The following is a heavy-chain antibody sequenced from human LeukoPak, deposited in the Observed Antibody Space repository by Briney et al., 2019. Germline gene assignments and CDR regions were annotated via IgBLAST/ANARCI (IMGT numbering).Heavy chain of an antibody. Sequence: GGSLRLSCAASGFTFSSYSMNWVRQAPGKGLELVSYISSTSSTIYYADSVKGRFTISRDNAKNSLYLQMNSLRAEDTAVYYCARDSSSSGYFDYWAQGTLVTVSS. CDR3: ARDSSSSGYFDY. V-gene: IGHV3-48*04. CDR2: ISSTSSTI. D-gene: IGHD6-13*01. CDR1: GFTFSSYS. J-gene: IGHJ4*02.